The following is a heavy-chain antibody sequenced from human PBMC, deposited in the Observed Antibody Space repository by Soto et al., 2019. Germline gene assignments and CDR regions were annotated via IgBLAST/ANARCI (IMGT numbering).Heavy chain of an antibody. V-gene: IGHV3-23*01. CDR3: AKLDGHCSGGSCYWDYYYYYYMDV. Sequence: PGGSLRLSCAASGFTFSSYAMSWVRQAPGKGLEWVSAISGSGGSTYYADYVKGRFTISRDNSKNTLYLQMNSLRAEDTAVYYCAKLDGHCSGGSCYWDYYYYYYMDVWGKGTTVTVSS. CDR2: ISGSGGST. D-gene: IGHD2-15*01. J-gene: IGHJ6*03. CDR1: GFTFSSYA.